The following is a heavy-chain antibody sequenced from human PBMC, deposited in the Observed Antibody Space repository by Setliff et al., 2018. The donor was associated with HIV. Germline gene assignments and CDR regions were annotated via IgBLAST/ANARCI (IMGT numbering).Heavy chain of an antibody. CDR1: GFTFSSYA. J-gene: IGHJ4*02. V-gene: IGHV3-23*01. CDR3: AKEGYCSGGSGYSPNAFCDY. D-gene: IGHD2-15*01. Sequence: GGSLRLSCAASGFTFSSYAMSWVRQAPGKGLEWVSAISGSGGSTYYADSVKGRFTISRDNSKNTLYLQMNSLRAEDTAVYYCAKEGYCSGGSGYSPNAFCDYWGQGTLVTVSS. CDR2: ISGSGGST.